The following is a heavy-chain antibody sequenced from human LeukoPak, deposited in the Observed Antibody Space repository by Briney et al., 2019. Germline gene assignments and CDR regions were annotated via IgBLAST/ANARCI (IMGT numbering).Heavy chain of an antibody. CDR3: ARASGWSQPYYLDH. D-gene: IGHD6-19*01. Sequence: GGSLRLSCVASGFTFSGYAMHWVRQTPGKGLEWMAVISYDGSNEYYADSVKGRFTISRDNSKKTLYLQMNSLRAEDTAVYYCARASGWSQPYYLDHWGQGTLVTVSS. J-gene: IGHJ4*02. V-gene: IGHV3-30-3*01. CDR2: ISYDGSNE. CDR1: GFTFSGYA.